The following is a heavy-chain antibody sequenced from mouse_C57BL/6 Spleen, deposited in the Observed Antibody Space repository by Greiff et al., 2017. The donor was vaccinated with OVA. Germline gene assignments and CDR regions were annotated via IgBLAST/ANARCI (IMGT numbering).Heavy chain of an antibody. D-gene: IGHD1-1*01. CDR3: ARKGTTVVHFDY. CDR1: GYAFSSSW. CDR2: IYPGDGDT. J-gene: IGHJ2*01. V-gene: IGHV1-82*01. Sequence: QVQLQQSGPELVKPGASVKISCKASGYAFSSSWMNWVKQRPGKGLEWIGRIYPGDGDTNYNGKFKGKATLTADKSSSTAYMQLSSLTSEDSAVYCCARKGTTVVHFDYWGQGTTLTVSS.